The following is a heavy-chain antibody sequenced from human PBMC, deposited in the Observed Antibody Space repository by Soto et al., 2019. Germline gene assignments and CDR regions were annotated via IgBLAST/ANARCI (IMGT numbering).Heavy chain of an antibody. CDR3: ARATSVDAY. CDR2: IKQDGSEK. Sequence: EVQLVESGGDLVQPGGSLRLSCAASGFALSGYWMSWVRQAPGKGLEGVANIKQDGSEKYYVVSVKGRFTISRDNAQNSLYLQMNSLRVEDTAVYYCARATSVDAYWGQGTLVTVSS. D-gene: IGHD5-12*01. J-gene: IGHJ4*02. CDR1: GFALSGYW. V-gene: IGHV3-7*01.